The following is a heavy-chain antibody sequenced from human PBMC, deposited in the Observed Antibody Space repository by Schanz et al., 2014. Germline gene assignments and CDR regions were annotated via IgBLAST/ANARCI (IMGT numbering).Heavy chain of an antibody. J-gene: IGHJ4*02. V-gene: IGHV1-69*04. Sequence: QVQLVQSGAEVKKPGSSVKVSCKTSGGDFSTYAITWLRQAPGQGLEWVGSIIPIGTMTNYAQKLQGRVTFTADQGTATAYMELSSPESEDTAVYYCARALTICGLYFDFWGQGTLVTVSS. D-gene: IGHD3-3*01. CDR2: IIPIGTMT. CDR1: GGDFSTYA. CDR3: ARALTICGLYFDF.